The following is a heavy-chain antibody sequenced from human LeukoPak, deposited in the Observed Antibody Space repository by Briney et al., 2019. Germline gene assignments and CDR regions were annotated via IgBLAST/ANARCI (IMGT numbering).Heavy chain of an antibody. CDR1: GFTFSSYG. Sequence: GGSLRLSCAASGFTFSSYGMSWVRQAPGKGLEWVSSISGSGGSTYYADSLKGRLTISRDNSKNTVYLQMNSLRVEDTAVYYCAKDLDYWGQGTLVTVSS. V-gene: IGHV3-23*01. CDR2: ISGSGGST. J-gene: IGHJ4*02. CDR3: AKDLDY.